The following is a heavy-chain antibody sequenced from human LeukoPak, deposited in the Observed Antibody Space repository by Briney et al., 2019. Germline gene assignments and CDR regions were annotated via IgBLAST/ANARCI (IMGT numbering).Heavy chain of an antibody. CDR1: GYTFTSYG. Sequence: ASVKVSCKASGYTFTSYGISWVRQAPGQGLEWMGWISAYNGNTNYAQKLQGRVTMTTDTSTSTAYMELRSLRSDDTAVYYCARARDIYCSSTSCYEDWGQGTLVTVSS. J-gene: IGHJ4*02. V-gene: IGHV1-18*01. CDR2: ISAYNGNT. CDR3: ARARDIYCSSTSCYED. D-gene: IGHD2-2*01.